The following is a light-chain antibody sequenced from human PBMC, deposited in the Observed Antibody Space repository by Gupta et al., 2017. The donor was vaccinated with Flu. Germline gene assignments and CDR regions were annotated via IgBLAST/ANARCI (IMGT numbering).Light chain of an antibody. CDR3: SSCTTTSTIV. CDR2: DVT. CDR1: IIDIGSYTY. Sequence: QSALTQPASVSGSPGQSLTISCTETIIDIGSYTYVSWYQQHPGQAPKLLIYDVTNRPSGVSNRFSGSKSGDTASLTISGLQAEDEADYYCSSCTTTSTIVFGGGTKLTVL. V-gene: IGLV2-14*01. J-gene: IGLJ2*01.